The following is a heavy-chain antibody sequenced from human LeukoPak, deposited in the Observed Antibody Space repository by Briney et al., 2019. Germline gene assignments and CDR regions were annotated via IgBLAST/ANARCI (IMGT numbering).Heavy chain of an antibody. V-gene: IGHV3-30*04. CDR2: ISYDGSNK. D-gene: IGHD6-19*01. CDR1: GFTFSSYA. Sequence: GGSLRLSCAASGFTFSSYAMSWVRQAPGKGLEWVAVISYDGSNKYYADSVKGRFTISRDNSKNTLYLQMNSLRAEDTAVYYCAREWGIAVAGTFAYWGQGTLVTVSS. CDR3: AREWGIAVAGTFAY. J-gene: IGHJ4*02.